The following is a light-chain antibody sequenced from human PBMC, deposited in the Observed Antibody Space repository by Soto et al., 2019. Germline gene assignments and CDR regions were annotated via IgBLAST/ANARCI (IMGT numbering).Light chain of an antibody. CDR1: GGSIASGY. CDR3: QSYHSSYPYV. J-gene: IGLJ1*01. CDR2: EDN. Sequence: NFMLTQPHSVSESPGKTVTISCTRSGGSIASGYVQWYRQRPGSAPTTVIYEDNQRPSGVPDRFSGSIDSSSNSASRTISGLQTEDEADYYCQSYHSSYPYVFGTGTKLTVL. V-gene: IGLV6-57*03.